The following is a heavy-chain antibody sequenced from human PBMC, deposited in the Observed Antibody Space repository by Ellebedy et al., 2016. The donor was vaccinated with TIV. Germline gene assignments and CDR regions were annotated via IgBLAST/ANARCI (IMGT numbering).Heavy chain of an antibody. CDR1: NCSISSGYS. Sequence: MPSETLSLTCTVSNCSISSGYSWGWIRQPPGKGLEWIGTIHHSGSTNCNPSLKSRVTISGDTSKNQFSLNLTSVTAADTAVYFCARIIRLDRGIIFWPENWFDPWGQGTLVTVSS. CDR2: IHHSGST. D-gene: IGHD3-10*01. J-gene: IGHJ5*02. V-gene: IGHV4-38-2*02. CDR3: ARIIRLDRGIIFWPENWFDP.